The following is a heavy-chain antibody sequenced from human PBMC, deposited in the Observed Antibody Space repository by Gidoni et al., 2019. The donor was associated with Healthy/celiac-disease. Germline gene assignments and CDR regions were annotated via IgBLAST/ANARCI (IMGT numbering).Heavy chain of an antibody. Sequence: EVQLLESGGGLVQPGGSLRLSCAASGFTFSSYAMSWVRQAPGKGLEWVSAISGSGGSTYYADSVKGRFTISRDNSKNTLYLQMNSLRAEDTAVYYCAKFGDDGDYAPEYFQHWGQGTLVTVSS. V-gene: IGHV3-23*01. D-gene: IGHD4-17*01. CDR1: GFTFSSYA. CDR3: AKFGDDGDYAPEYFQH. CDR2: ISGSGGST. J-gene: IGHJ1*01.